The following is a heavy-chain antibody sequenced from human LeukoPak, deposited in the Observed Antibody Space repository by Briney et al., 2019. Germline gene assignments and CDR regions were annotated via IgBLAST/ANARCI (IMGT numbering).Heavy chain of an antibody. Sequence: ASVKVSCKASGYTFTGYCMHWVRQAPGQGLEWMGWINPNSGGTNYAQKFQGRVTMTRDTSISTAYMELSRLRSDDTAVYYCARVPSPYYYGSGTLDYWGQGTLVTVSS. J-gene: IGHJ4*02. CDR2: INPNSGGT. V-gene: IGHV1-2*02. CDR3: ARVPSPYYYGSGTLDY. CDR1: GYTFTGYC. D-gene: IGHD3-10*01.